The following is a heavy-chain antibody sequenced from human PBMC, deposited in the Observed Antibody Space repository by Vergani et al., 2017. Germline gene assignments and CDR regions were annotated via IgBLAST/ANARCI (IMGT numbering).Heavy chain of an antibody. V-gene: IGHV3-73*02. CDR3: TRDIVVVPAATVISV. Sequence: EVQLVESGGGLVQPGGSLKLSCAASGFTFSGSAMHWVRQASGKGLEWVGRIRSKANSYATAYAASVKGRFTISRDDSKNTAYLQMNSLKTEDTAVYYCTRDIVVVPAATVISVWGQGTTVTVSS. D-gene: IGHD2-2*01. CDR1: GFTFSGSA. J-gene: IGHJ6*02. CDR2: IRSKANSYAT.